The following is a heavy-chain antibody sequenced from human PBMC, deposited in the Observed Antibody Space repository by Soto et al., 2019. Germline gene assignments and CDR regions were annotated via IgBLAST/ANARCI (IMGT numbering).Heavy chain of an antibody. V-gene: IGHV3-33*01. J-gene: IGHJ4*02. CDR2: IWSEGNKK. Sequence: QVQLVESGGGVVQPGRSWRLSGAAFGFTFSSYGLHWVRQAPGKGLEWGAVIWSEGNKKYYADSVKGRFTISRDNSKNTLYLQMDSLRAEDTAVYYCARSTGSHTYLDCWGQGTLVTVSS. CDR1: GFTFSSYG. CDR3: ARSTGSHTYLDC.